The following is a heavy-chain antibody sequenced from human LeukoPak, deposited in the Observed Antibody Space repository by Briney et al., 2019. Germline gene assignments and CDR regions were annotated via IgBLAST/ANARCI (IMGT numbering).Heavy chain of an antibody. J-gene: IGHJ6*03. CDR3: ARPLGGAYYMDV. D-gene: IGHD3-16*01. V-gene: IGHV4-39*01. CDR2: IYYSGST. Sequence: SETVSLTCTVSGGSISSSSYYWGWIRQPPGKGLEWIGSIYYSGSTYYNPSLKSRVTISVDTSKNQFSLKLSSVTAADTAVYYCARPLGGAYYMDVWGKGTTVTISS. CDR1: GGSISSSSYY.